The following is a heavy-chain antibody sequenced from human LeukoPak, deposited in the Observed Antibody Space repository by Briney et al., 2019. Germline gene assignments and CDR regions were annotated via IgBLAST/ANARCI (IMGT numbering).Heavy chain of an antibody. Sequence: KPSETLSLTCTVSGGSISSHYWSWIRQPPGKGLEWTGYIYYSRSTNYNPSLKSRVTISVDTSKNQFSLKLSSVTAADTAVYYCAREGGYYPDNWFDPWGQGTLVTVSS. CDR1: GGSISSHY. J-gene: IGHJ5*02. D-gene: IGHD3-22*01. V-gene: IGHV4-59*11. CDR2: IYYSRST. CDR3: AREGGYYPDNWFDP.